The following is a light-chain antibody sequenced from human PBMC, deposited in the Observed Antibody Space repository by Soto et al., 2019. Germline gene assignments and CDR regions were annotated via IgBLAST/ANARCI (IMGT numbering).Light chain of an antibody. Sequence: EIVMTQSPATLSVSPGERATLSCRASQTVSSNLAWYQQKPGQAPRLLIYDASTRATGIPARFSGSGSGTEFTLTISSLQSEDFVVYYCQQYNDWRALTFGGGTKVEIK. J-gene: IGKJ4*01. CDR2: DAS. CDR1: QTVSSN. CDR3: QQYNDWRALT. V-gene: IGKV3-15*01.